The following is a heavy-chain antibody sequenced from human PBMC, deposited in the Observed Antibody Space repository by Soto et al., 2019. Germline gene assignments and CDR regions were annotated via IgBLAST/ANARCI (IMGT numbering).Heavy chain of an antibody. D-gene: IGHD3-16*01. CDR1: GYTFTAYF. CDR2: INPNTGDT. J-gene: IGHJ4*02. Sequence: QVQLVQSGAEVKKPGASVRVSCKASGYTFTAYFLHWLRQAPGQGFEWMGWINPNTGDTRYTQKFQDWVTMTRDTSINTVYMELKSLRSDDTAVYYCARGPHTWDFDYWGQGTLVAVSS. CDR3: ARGPHTWDFDY. V-gene: IGHV1-2*04.